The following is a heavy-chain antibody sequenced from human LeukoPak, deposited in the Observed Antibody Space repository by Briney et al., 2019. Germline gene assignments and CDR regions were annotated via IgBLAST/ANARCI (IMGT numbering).Heavy chain of an antibody. V-gene: IGHV4-39*07. Sequence: SETLSLTCTVSGGPISSSSYYWGWIRQPPGKGLEWIGSIYYSGSTYYNPSLKSRVTISVDTSKNQFSLKLSSVTAADTAVYYCAREAVAGMPFDYWGQGTLVTVSS. D-gene: IGHD6-19*01. CDR3: AREAVAGMPFDY. CDR1: GGPISSSSYY. CDR2: IYYSGST. J-gene: IGHJ4*02.